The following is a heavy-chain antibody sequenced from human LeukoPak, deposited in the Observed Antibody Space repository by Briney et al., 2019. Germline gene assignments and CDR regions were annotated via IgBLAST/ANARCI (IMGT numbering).Heavy chain of an antibody. Sequence: SETLSLTCAVYGGSFSGYYWSWIRQPPGKGLEWIGEINHSGSTNYNPSLKSRVTISVDTSKNQFSLKLSSVTAADTAVYYCARNGPYGSGSYYNTPFHYYMAVWGKGTTVTVSS. J-gene: IGHJ6*03. D-gene: IGHD3-10*01. CDR3: ARNGPYGSGSYYNTPFHYYMAV. V-gene: IGHV4-34*01. CDR1: GGSFSGYY. CDR2: INHSGST.